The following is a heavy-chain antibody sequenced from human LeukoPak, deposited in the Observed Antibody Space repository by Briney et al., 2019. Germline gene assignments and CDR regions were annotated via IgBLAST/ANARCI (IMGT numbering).Heavy chain of an antibody. CDR2: IYYSGSP. V-gene: IGHV4-59*08. J-gene: IGHJ4*02. CDR1: GASISSYY. D-gene: IGHD3-10*01. CDR3: ARLTSGHFDY. Sequence: PSETLSLTCTVSGASISSYYWSWIRQPPGKGLEWIGYIYYSGSPNYNPSLKSRVTISADTSKNQFSLKLSSVTAADTAVYYCARLTSGHFDYWGQGTLVTVSS.